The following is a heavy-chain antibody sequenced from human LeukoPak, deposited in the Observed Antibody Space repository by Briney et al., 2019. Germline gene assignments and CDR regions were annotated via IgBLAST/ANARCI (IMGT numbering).Heavy chain of an antibody. CDR3: ARDRHTTGANYYYYYYGMDV. V-gene: IGHV3-30-3*01. CDR1: GFTFSSYA. D-gene: IGHD4/OR15-4a*01. Sequence: PGRSLRLSCAASGFTFSSYAMHWVRQAPGKGLEWVAVISYDGSNKYYADSVKGRFTISRDNSKNTLYLQMNSLRAEDTAVYYCARDRHTTGANYYYYYYGMDVWGQGATVTVSS. CDR2: ISYDGSNK. J-gene: IGHJ6*02.